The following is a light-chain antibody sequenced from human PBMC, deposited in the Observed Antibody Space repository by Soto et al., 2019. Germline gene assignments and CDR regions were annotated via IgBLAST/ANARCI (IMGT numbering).Light chain of an antibody. V-gene: IGKV3-20*01. CDR2: GAS. CDR3: QQYGSSPWT. CDR1: QTIRSNN. J-gene: IGKJ1*01. Sequence: ETVLTQSPGTLSLSPGGRATLSCRASQTIRSNNLAWYRQTPGQAPRLLIYGASNRATGIADRFSGSGSGTDFTLIISRLEPEDFALYYCQQYGSSPWTFGQGTKVEIK.